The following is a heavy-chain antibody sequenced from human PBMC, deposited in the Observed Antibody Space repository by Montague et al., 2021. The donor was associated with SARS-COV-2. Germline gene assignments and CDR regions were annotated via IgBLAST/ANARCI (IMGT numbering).Heavy chain of an antibody. D-gene: IGHD4-23*01. CDR2: IYSGGST. CDR1: GFTVSSYY. Sequence: SLRLSCAASGFTVSSYYMSWVRQAPGKGLEWVSDIYSGGSTYYTDSVKGRFTISRDNSKNTLYLQMNSLRAEDTAVYYCARDAGGNVPTSFDYWGQGTLVTISS. J-gene: IGHJ4*02. V-gene: IGHV3-53*01. CDR3: ARDAGGNVPTSFDY.